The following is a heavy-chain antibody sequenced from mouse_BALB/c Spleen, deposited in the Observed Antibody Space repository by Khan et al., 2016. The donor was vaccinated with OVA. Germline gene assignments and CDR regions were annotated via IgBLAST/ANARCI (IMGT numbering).Heavy chain of an antibody. CDR1: GYSFTGYF. V-gene: IGHV1-20*02. D-gene: IGHD1-1*01. CDR3: ARIYGSDFDY. CDR2: INPHIGET. Sequence: DVKLVESGPELVKPGASVKISCKASGYSFTGYFMNWVMQSHGKSLEWIGRINPHIGETFYNQKFKGKATLTVDESSSTAHMELRSLASEDSAVYYCARIYGSDFDYWGQGTTLTVSS. J-gene: IGHJ2*01.